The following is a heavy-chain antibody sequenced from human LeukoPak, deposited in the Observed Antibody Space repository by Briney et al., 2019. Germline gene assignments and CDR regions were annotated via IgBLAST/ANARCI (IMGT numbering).Heavy chain of an antibody. V-gene: IGHV1-69*06. CDR1: VGTFSSYA. CDR3: ARGPIIDIAIVPAAVEYYYMDV. J-gene: IGHJ6*03. D-gene: IGHD2-2*01. CDR2: ISPIFGKA. Sequence: SVKVSCKASVGTFSSYAISWVRQAPGQGLECMGGISPIFGKANYAQKLQGRVTITADKPTSTAYMELRSLRSDDTAVYYCARGPIIDIAIVPAAVEYYYMDVWGKGTTVTVS.